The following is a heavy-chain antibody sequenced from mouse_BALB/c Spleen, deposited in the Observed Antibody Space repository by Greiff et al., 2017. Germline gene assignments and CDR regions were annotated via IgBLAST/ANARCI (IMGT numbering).Heavy chain of an antibody. CDR1: GYTFTDYE. CDR2: IDPETGGT. Sequence: VQLQQSGAELVRPGASVTLSCKASGYTFTDYEMHWVKQTPVHGLEWIGAIDPETGGTAYNQKFKGKATLTADKSSSTAYMELRSLTSEDSAVYYCTLMSPFAYWGQGTLVTVSA. J-gene: IGHJ3*01. V-gene: IGHV1-15*01. D-gene: IGHD1-3*01. CDR3: TLMSPFAY.